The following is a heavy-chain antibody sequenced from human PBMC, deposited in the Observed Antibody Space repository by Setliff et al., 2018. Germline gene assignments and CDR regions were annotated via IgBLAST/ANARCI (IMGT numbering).Heavy chain of an antibody. J-gene: IGHJ3*02. CDR2: IYYDGRT. CDR1: CRSLSRSSYC. Sequence: SETLSLTCSVSCRSLSRSSYCWTWIRQPPGKGLEWIASIYYDGRTFAHPSVRGRVTISEDTSKNHFSLSMTSVTAADTAMYYCASVFGANDLSDIWGRGTMVTVSS. CDR3: ASVFGANDLSDI. V-gene: IGHV4-39*07. D-gene: IGHD1-1*01.